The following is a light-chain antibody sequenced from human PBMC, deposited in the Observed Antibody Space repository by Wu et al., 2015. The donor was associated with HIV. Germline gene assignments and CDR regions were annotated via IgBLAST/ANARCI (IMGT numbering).Light chain of an antibody. J-gene: IGKJ1*01. CDR1: QSVRDY. CDR2: GAS. CDR3: QQYNDWPPWT. V-gene: IGKV3-15*01. Sequence: EIVMTQSPASLSVSVGERVTLSCRASQSVRDYLAWYQQKPDQAPRLLIYGASTRATGVPARFSGGGFGTEFTLTISSLQSEDFAIYYCQQYNDWPPWTFGQGTKV.